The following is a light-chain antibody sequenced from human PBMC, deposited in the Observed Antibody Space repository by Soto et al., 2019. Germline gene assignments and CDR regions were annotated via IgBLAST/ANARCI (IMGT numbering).Light chain of an antibody. CDR2: SDN. CDR1: NSNIRSNT. J-gene: IGLJ2*01. Sequence: QSVLTQPPSASGTPGQRVTISCSGSNSNIRSNTVSWYQQLPGTAPKSLIYSDNQRPSGVPDRISGSRSGTSASLAISGLQSDDEAEYYCAAWDDSLRGRVFGGGTKLTVL. CDR3: AAWDDSLRGRV. V-gene: IGLV1-44*01.